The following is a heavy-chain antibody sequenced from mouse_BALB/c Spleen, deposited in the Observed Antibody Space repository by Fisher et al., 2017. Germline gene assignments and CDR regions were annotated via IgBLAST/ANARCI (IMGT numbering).Heavy chain of an antibody. V-gene: IGHV1S135*01. J-gene: IGHJ1*01. D-gene: IGHD2-14*01. Sequence: KFKGKATLTVDKSSSTAYMHLNSLTSEDSAVYYCARGVRYWYFDVWGAGTTVTVSS. CDR3: ARGVRYWYFDV.